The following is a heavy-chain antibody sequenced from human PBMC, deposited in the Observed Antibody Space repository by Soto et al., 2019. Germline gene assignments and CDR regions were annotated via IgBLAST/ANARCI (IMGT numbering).Heavy chain of an antibody. CDR3: ARELPTTIRGGYYYSYGMDV. Sequence: GSLRLSCAASGFSLSSYWMHWVRQAPGKGLVWVSRLHSDGSTTTYADSVKGRFTISRDNAKNTLYLQMSSLRAEDTAVYYCARELPTTIRGGYYYSYGMDVWGQGTTVTVSS. CDR2: LHSDGSTT. J-gene: IGHJ6*02. CDR1: GFSLSSYW. D-gene: IGHD2-2*02. V-gene: IGHV3-74*03.